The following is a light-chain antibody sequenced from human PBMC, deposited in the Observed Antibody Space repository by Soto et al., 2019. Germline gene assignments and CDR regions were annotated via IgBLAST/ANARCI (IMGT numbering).Light chain of an antibody. CDR1: ESLFGF. V-gene: IGKV3-15*01. CDR2: GVS. CDR3: HSYNDWPFA. Sequence: DIVLTQSPATLSVSPGDRVTLSCRASESLFGFLAWYQKKPGQAPRLLMYGVSTRANGFPARFSGGGSATDLTLTINSLHSEDSAFYFCHSYNDWPFASGLGTRLEI. J-gene: IGKJ2*01.